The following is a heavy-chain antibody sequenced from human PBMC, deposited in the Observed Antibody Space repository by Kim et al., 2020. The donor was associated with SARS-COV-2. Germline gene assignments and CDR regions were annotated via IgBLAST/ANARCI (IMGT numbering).Heavy chain of an antibody. CDR1: GGSISSSNW. CDR3: ARKPYYEILTGYLEVNWFDP. CDR2: IYHSGST. Sequence: SETLSLTCAVSGGSISSSNWWSWVRQPPGKGLEWIGEIYHSGSTNYNPSLKSRVTISVDKSKNQFSLKLSSVTAADTAVYYCARKPYYEILTGYLEVNWFDPWGQGTLVTVS. V-gene: IGHV4-4*02. J-gene: IGHJ5*02. D-gene: IGHD3-9*01.